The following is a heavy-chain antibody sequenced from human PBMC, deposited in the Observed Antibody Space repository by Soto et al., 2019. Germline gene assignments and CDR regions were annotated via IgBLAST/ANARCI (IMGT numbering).Heavy chain of an antibody. CDR2: IRSNADGGTV. V-gene: IGHV3-15*01. J-gene: IGHJ6*02. CDR3: TAAGVRGVVMSGMDV. Sequence: DVQLVESGGGLVNPGGSLRLSCRTSGFTFSKAWMRWVRQAPGKGRAWVGRIRSNADGGTVEYAATVKGRFIISRDDSTNTLYLQMNSLDTEDTGVYYCTAAGVRGVVMSGMDVRGQGTAVTVSS. D-gene: IGHD3-10*01. CDR1: GFTFSKAW.